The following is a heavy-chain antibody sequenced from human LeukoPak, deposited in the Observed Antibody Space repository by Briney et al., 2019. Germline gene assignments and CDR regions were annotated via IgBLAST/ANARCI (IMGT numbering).Heavy chain of an antibody. D-gene: IGHD3-22*01. Sequence: GFLRLSCAASGFNVSSHYMNWVRQAPGKGLEWVSVIYSGGSTYYADSVKGRFTISRDNSKNTLYLQMNSLRAEDTAVYYCAKSDSSGYYSHWGQGTLVTVSS. CDR2: IYSGGST. CDR1: GFNVSSHY. J-gene: IGHJ4*02. CDR3: AKSDSSGYYSH. V-gene: IGHV3-53*01.